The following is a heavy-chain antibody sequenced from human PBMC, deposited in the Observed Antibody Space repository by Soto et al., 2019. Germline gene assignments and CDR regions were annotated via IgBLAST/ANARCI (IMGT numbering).Heavy chain of an antibody. D-gene: IGHD5-12*01. V-gene: IGHV4-59*08. CDR2: IYYSGST. CDR3: ARGRRGWLRLIDY. J-gene: IGHJ4*02. Sequence: SETLSLTCTVSGGSISSYYWSWIRQPPGKGLEWIGYIYYSGSTNYNPSLKSRVTISVDTSKNQFSLKLSSVTAADTAVYYCARGRRGWLRLIDYWGQGTLVTVSS. CDR1: GGSISSYY.